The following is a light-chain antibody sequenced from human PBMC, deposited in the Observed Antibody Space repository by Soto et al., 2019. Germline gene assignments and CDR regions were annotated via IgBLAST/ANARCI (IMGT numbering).Light chain of an antibody. J-gene: IGKJ1*01. CDR3: QQYDSYSSGP. CDR1: QTINSW. Sequence: DIQMTQSPSTLSASVGDRVTITCRASQTINSWLAWYQQKPGKAPKVLIFDASSLKTGVPSRFSGSGSGTEFTLTISNLQPDDFATYYCQQYDSYSSGPFGQGTKVDI. CDR2: DAS. V-gene: IGKV1-5*01.